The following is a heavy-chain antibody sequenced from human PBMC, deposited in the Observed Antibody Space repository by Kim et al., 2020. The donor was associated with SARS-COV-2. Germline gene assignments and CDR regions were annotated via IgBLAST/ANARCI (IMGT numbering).Heavy chain of an antibody. CDR3: ARYAVREPYSSGWYRRAFDI. CDR2: ISSSGSTI. Sequence: GGSLRLSCAASGFTFSDYYMSWIRQAPGKWLEWVSYISSSGSTIYYADSVKGRFTTSRDNAKNSLYLQMNSLRAADTAVDYCARYAVREPYSSGWYRRAFDIWGQGTMVTVSS. J-gene: IGHJ3*02. CDR1: GFTFSDYY. V-gene: IGHV3-11*01. D-gene: IGHD6-19*01.